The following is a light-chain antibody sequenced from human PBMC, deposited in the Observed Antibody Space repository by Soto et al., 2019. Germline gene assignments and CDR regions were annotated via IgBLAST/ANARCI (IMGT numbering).Light chain of an antibody. CDR1: QSVSGSD. J-gene: IGKJ1*01. CDR2: GAS. Sequence: EVVLTQSPGTLSLSPGERATLSCRASQSVSGSDLAWYQQKPGQAPRLLIYGASTRATGIPARFSGSGSGTEFTLTISSLQSEDFAVYYCQQYNNWPQTFGKGTKVDIK. CDR3: QQYNNWPQT. V-gene: IGKV3-15*01.